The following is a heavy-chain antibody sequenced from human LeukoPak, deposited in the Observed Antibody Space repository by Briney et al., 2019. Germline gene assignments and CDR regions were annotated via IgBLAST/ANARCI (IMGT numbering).Heavy chain of an antibody. CDR1: GGTFSSYA. CDR2: IIPIFGTA. Sequence: SVKVSCKASGGTFSSYAISWVRQAPGQGLEWMGGIIPIFGTANYAQKFQGRVTITADESTGTAYMELSSLRSEDTAVYYCAREIGGYYYMDVWGKGTTVTVSS. J-gene: IGHJ6*03. D-gene: IGHD3-16*01. V-gene: IGHV1-69*13. CDR3: AREIGGYYYMDV.